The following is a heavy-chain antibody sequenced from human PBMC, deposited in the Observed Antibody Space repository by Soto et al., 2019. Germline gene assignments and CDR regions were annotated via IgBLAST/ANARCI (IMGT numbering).Heavy chain of an antibody. CDR3: ARSGRASYDAFDI. D-gene: IGHD3-10*01. J-gene: IGHJ3*02. Sequence: GWSLRLSCAASGFTFSSYGMHWVRQAPGKGLEWVAVIWYDGSNKYYADSVKGRFTISRDNSKNTLYLQMNSLRAEDTAVYYCARSGRASYDAFDIWGQGTMVTVSS. V-gene: IGHV3-33*01. CDR2: IWYDGSNK. CDR1: GFTFSSYG.